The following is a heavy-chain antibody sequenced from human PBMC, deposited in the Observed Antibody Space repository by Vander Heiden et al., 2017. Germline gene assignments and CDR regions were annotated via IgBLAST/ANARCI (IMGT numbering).Heavy chain of an antibody. D-gene: IGHD5-18*01. Sequence: EVQLVESGGGLVKPGGSLSLSCAASGFTFSSYSMNWVRQAPGKGLEWVSSISTSSSYIYYADSVKGRFTISRDNAKNSLYLQMNSLRAEDTAVYYCARAMGQLWFNFDYWGQGTLVTVSS. CDR2: ISTSSSYI. J-gene: IGHJ4*02. CDR3: ARAMGQLWFNFDY. V-gene: IGHV3-21*01. CDR1: GFTFSSYS.